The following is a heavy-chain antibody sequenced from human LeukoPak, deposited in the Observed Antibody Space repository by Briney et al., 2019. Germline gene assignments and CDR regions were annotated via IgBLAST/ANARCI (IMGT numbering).Heavy chain of an antibody. Sequence: PSETLSLTCTVSGYSISSGYYWGWIRQPPGKGLEWIGSIYHSGSTSYNPSLKSRVTISVDTSKNQFSLNLSSVTGADTAVYYCARSPISMIVGHYYYYMDVWGQGTTVTVSS. J-gene: IGHJ6*03. V-gene: IGHV4-38-2*02. D-gene: IGHD3-22*01. CDR1: GYSISSGYY. CDR2: IYHSGST. CDR3: ARSPISMIVGHYYYYMDV.